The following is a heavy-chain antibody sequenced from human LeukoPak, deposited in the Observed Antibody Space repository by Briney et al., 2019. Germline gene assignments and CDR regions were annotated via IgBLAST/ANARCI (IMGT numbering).Heavy chain of an antibody. CDR3: ARGRVLDSTWFDP. J-gene: IGHJ5*02. V-gene: IGHV1-3*01. CDR1: GYTFTSYA. Sequence: ASVKVSCKASGYTFTSYAMHWVRQAPGQRLEWMGWINAGNGYIKYSHKFQGRVTISRDTSASTAYMELSSLRSEDTAVYYCARGRVLDSTWFDPWGQGTLVTVSS. CDR2: INAGNGYI. D-gene: IGHD3-9*01.